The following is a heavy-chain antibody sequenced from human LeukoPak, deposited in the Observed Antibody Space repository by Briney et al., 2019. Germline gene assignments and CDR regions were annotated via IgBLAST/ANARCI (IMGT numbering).Heavy chain of an antibody. CDR1: GYAFTNFG. V-gene: IGHV1-18*01. CDR3: ARDRLAGCSGGSCYFRRIYYYGMDV. J-gene: IGHJ6*02. CDR2: ISAYNGNT. Sequence: AAVKVSCKASGYAFTNFGISWVRQAPGQGLEWMGWISAYNGNTNYAQKLQGRVTMTTDTSTSTAYMELRSLRSDDTAVYYCARDRLAGCSGGSCYFRRIYYYGMDVWGQGTTVTVSS. D-gene: IGHD2-15*01.